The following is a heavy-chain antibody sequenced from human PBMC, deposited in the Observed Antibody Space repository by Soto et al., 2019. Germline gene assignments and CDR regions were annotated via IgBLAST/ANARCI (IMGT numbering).Heavy chain of an antibody. J-gene: IGHJ6*02. Sequence: QVQLVQSGAEVKKPGASVKVSCKASGYTFTSYAMHWVRQAPGQRLEWMGWINAGNGNTKYSQKFQGRVTITRDTSASTAYMELSSLRSEDTAVYYCAREEDYYGSGIYYYGMDVWGQGTTVTVSS. CDR2: INAGNGNT. CDR1: GYTFTSYA. D-gene: IGHD3-10*01. V-gene: IGHV1-3*01. CDR3: AREEDYYGSGIYYYGMDV.